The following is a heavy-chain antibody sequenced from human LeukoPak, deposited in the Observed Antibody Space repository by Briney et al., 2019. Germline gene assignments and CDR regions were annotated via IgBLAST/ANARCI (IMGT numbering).Heavy chain of an antibody. V-gene: IGHV1-18*01. Sequence: ASVKVSCKTSGYTFTSYSISWVRQAPGQGLEWMGSISPYNGNTNYAQKLQGRVTMTTDTSTSTAYMELRSLRSDDTAVYYCARDPLPDRIQLWLQRRAYNWFDPWGQGTLVTVSS. J-gene: IGHJ5*02. D-gene: IGHD5-18*01. CDR2: ISPYNGNT. CDR1: GYTFTSYS. CDR3: ARDPLPDRIQLWLQRRAYNWFDP.